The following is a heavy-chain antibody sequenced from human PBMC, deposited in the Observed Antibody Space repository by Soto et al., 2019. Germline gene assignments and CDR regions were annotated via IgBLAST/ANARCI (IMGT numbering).Heavy chain of an antibody. CDR3: AKDGSFWDSSGWSWYFDL. D-gene: IGHD6-19*01. CDR2: ISGSGGST. V-gene: IGHV3-23*01. CDR1: GFTFSSYA. Sequence: EVQLLESGGGLVQPGGSLRLSCAASGFTFSSYAMSWVRQAPGKGLEWVSAISGSGGSTYYADSVKGRFTISRDNSKNTLYLQMNSLRAEDTAVYYCAKDGSFWDSSGWSWYFDLWGRGTLVTVSS. J-gene: IGHJ2*01.